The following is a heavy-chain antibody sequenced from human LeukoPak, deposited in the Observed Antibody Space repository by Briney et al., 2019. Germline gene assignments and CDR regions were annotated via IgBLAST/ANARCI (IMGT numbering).Heavy chain of an antibody. J-gene: IGHJ4*02. CDR1: RCTFTGYY. CDR3: ARAVRGYSGSYYNY. D-gene: IGHD1-26*01. V-gene: IGHV1-2*06. CDR2: INPNSGGT. Sequence: ASVTVSCKASRCTFTGYYMHWVRQAPGQGLEWMGRINPNSGGTNYAQKLQGRVTMTRDTSISTAYMELRRLRSDDTAVYYCARAVRGYSGSYYNYWGQGTLVTV.